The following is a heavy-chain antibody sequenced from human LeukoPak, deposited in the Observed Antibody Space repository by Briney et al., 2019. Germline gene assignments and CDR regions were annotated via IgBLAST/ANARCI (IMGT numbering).Heavy chain of an antibody. V-gene: IGHV4-30-4*08. J-gene: IGHJ4*02. D-gene: IGHD4-23*01. CDR1: GGSINSGHYY. Sequence: PSETLSLTCIVSGGSINSGHYYWTWIRQHPGKGLEWIGYIYYSGSTYYNPSLQSRLTMSVDTSKNQFSLKLSSVTAADTAVYFCARTRNYDGNVYYFDYWGQGTLVTVSS. CDR2: IYYSGST. CDR3: ARTRNYDGNVYYFDY.